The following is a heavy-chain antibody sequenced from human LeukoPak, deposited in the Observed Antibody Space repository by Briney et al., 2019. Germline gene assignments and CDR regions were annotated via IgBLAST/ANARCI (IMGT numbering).Heavy chain of an antibody. V-gene: IGHV3-7*04. J-gene: IGHJ6*02. CDR2: INQDGSDK. CDR1: GFTFSSYW. Sequence: GGSLRLSCAACGFTFSSYWMSWVRQAPGKGLEWVANINQDGSDKYYVDSVKGRFTVSRDNAKNSLYLQMNSLRDEDTAVYYCGRDYYASNGLDVWGQGTTVTVSS. D-gene: IGHD3-10*01. CDR3: GRDYYASNGLDV.